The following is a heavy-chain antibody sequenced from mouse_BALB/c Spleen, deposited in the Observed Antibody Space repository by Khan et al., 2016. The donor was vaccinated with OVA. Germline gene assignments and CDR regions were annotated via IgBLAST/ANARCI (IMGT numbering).Heavy chain of an antibody. V-gene: IGHV1-61*01. D-gene: IGHD2-2*01. CDR1: GYTFTSYW. J-gene: IGHJ3*01. CDR3: ARREKYGYDPSWFAY. CDR2: IDPSDSET. Sequence: VQLQQSGAEVVRPGASVKLSCKASGYTFTSYWMNWVKQRPGQGLEWIGMIDPSDSETHYNQMFKDKATLTVEKSSSTAYMQLSSLTSEDSAVYYGARREKYGYDPSWFAYWGQGTLVTVSA.